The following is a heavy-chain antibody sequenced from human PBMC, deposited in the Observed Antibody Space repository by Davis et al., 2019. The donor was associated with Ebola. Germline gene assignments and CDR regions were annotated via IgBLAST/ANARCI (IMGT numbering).Heavy chain of an antibody. Sequence: MPSETLSLTCTVSGGSISSGGYYWSWIRQHPGKGLEWIGYIYYSGSTYYNPSLKSRVTISVDTSKNQFSLKLSSVTAADTAVYYCARRSSVTLNWFDPWGQGTLVTVSS. CDR1: GGSISSGGYY. J-gene: IGHJ5*02. V-gene: IGHV4-39*01. CDR2: IYYSGST. CDR3: ARRSSVTLNWFDP. D-gene: IGHD2-15*01.